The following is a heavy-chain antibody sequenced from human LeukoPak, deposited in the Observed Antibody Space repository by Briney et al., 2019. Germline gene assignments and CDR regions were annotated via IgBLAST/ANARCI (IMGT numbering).Heavy chain of an antibody. CDR3: ARVDAGSGSYGHFYYYYGMDV. CDR2: INPSGGST. D-gene: IGHD3-10*01. J-gene: IGHJ6*02. V-gene: IGHV1-46*01. Sequence: ASVKVSCKASGHTFTGYYMHWVRQAPGQGLEWMGIINPSGGSTSYAQKFQGRVTMTRDTSTSTVYMELSSLRSEDTAVYYCARVDAGSGSYGHFYYYYGMDVWGQGTTVTVSS. CDR1: GHTFTGYY.